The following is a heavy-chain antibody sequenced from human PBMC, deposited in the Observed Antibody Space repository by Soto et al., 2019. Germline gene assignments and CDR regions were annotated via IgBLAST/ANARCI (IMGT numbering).Heavy chain of an antibody. CDR2: ISAYNGNT. CDR1: GYTFTSYG. V-gene: IGHV1-18*04. Sequence: QVQLVQSGAEVKKPGASVKVSCKASGYTFTSYGISWVRQAPGQGLEWMGWISAYNGNTNYAQKLQGRVTMTTDTSTITAYMELRSLRSDDTAVYYCARDCTMRQWLACFDYWGQGTLVTVSS. CDR3: ARDCTMRQWLACFDY. J-gene: IGHJ4*02. D-gene: IGHD6-19*01.